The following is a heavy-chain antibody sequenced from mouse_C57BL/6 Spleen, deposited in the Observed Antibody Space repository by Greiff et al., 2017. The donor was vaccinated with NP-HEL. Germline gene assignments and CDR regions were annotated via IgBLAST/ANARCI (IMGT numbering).Heavy chain of an antibody. D-gene: IGHD2-1*01. Sequence: VQLQQPGAELVKPGASVKMSCKASGYTFTSYWITWVKQRPGQGLEWIGDIYPGSGSTNYNEKFKSKATLTVDTSSSTAYMQLSSLTSEDSAVYYCAREGVYYGNYETYWGQGTLVTVSA. V-gene: IGHV1-55*01. CDR2: IYPGSGST. CDR1: GYTFTSYW. J-gene: IGHJ3*01. CDR3: AREGVYYGNYETY.